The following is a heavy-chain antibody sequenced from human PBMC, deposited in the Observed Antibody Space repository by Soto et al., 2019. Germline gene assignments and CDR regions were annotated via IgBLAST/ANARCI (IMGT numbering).Heavy chain of an antibody. CDR2: IWYDGSNK. J-gene: IGHJ6*02. Sequence: PGGSLRLSCAASGFTFSSYGMHWVRQAPGKGLEWVAVIWYDGSNKYYADSVKGRFTISRDNSKNTLYLQMNSLRAEDTAVYYCARDRVTTGGYYYYGMDAWGQGTTVTVSS. V-gene: IGHV3-33*01. CDR3: ARDRVTTGGYYYYGMDA. D-gene: IGHD2-21*02. CDR1: GFTFSSYG.